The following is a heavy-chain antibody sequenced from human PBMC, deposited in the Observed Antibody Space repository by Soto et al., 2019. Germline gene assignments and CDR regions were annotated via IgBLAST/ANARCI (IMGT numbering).Heavy chain of an antibody. CDR3: ARDGFVYSSSFIDY. Sequence: PGGSLRLSCAASGFTFSSYAMSWVRQAPGKGLEWVSAISGSGGSTYYADSVKGRFTISRDNSKNTLYLQMNSLRAEDTAVYYCARDGFVYSSSFIDYWGQGTLVTVSS. CDR1: GFTFSSYA. V-gene: IGHV3-23*01. D-gene: IGHD6-6*01. J-gene: IGHJ4*02. CDR2: ISGSGGST.